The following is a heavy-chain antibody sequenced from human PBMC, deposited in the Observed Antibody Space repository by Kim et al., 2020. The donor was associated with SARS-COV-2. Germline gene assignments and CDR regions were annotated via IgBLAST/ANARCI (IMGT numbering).Heavy chain of an antibody. J-gene: IGHJ5*02. CDR1: GGTFSSYA. Sequence: SVKVSCKASGGTFSSYAISWVRQAPGQGLEWMGGIIPIFGTANYAQKFQGRVTITADESTSTAYMELSSLRSEDTAVYYCARDQGQGGLMVYASYNWFDPWGQGTLVTVSS. V-gene: IGHV1-69*13. D-gene: IGHD2-8*01. CDR3: ARDQGQGGLMVYASYNWFDP. CDR2: IIPIFGTA.